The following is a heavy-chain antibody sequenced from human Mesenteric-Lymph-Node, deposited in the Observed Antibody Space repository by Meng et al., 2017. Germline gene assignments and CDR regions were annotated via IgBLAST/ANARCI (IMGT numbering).Heavy chain of an antibody. CDR2: IYSSRST. V-gene: IGHV4-30-4*01. J-gene: IGHJ4*02. CDR3: AGDRRGVATVDY. CDR1: GGSISSGDYY. D-gene: IGHD5-12*01. Sequence: QVQLQESGPGLVTPSQTLPLTCTVSGGSISSGDYYCSWIRQPPGKGLEWIGYIYSSRSTYYNPSLKSRITISVDTSKNQFSLRLTSVTDADTAVYYCAGDRRGVATVDYWGQGTLVTVSS.